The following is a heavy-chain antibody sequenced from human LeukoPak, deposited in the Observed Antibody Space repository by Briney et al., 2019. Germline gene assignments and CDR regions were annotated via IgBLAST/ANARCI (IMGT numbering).Heavy chain of an antibody. CDR2: IGHDGADK. CDR3: ARNSDYYDYSPQSV. D-gene: IGHD3-22*01. V-gene: IGHV3-30*04. J-gene: IGHJ4*02. Sequence: GGSLRLSCAASGFTFSHYALHWVRQAPGKGLEWVALIGHDGADKYYADSVKGRFLISRDNSKNMLFLQMNSLIIEDTVVYYFARNSDYYDYSPQSVWGQGTLVIVS. CDR1: GFTFSHYA.